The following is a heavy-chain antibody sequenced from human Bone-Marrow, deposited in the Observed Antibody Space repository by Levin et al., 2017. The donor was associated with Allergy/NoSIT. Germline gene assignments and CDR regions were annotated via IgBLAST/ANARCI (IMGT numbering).Heavy chain of an antibody. CDR1: GFTFSSYS. CDR3: VRDPRGYYYGMDV. J-gene: IGHJ6*02. Sequence: ETLSLTCAASGFTFSSYSMNWVRQAPGRGLEWVASISSSSSYTYSRDSVKGRFTISRDNAKNSLFLQMDSLRADDTAIYYCVRDPRGYYYGMDVWGQGTTVTVSS. CDR2: ISSSSSYT. V-gene: IGHV3-21*01. D-gene: IGHD1-26*01.